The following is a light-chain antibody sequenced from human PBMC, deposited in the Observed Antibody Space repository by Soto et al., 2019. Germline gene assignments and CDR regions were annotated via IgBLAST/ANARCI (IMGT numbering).Light chain of an antibody. CDR2: GAS. CDR1: QSVGSN. CDR3: QQYNDWWT. Sequence: EIVMTQSPATLSVSPGERATLSCRASQSVGSNLAWYQQKPGQAPRLLIYGASTRAPDIPARFTGSGSGTEFTLTISTLLSEDFAVYYCQQYNDWWTFGQGTKVDIK. V-gene: IGKV3-15*01. J-gene: IGKJ1*01.